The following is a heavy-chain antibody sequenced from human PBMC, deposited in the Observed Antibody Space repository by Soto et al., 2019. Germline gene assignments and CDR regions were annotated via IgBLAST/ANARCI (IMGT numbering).Heavy chain of an antibody. V-gene: IGHV6-1*01. CDR3: ARDEGYCSSTSCYAHEYYYYYGMDV. CDR2: TYYRSKWYN. Sequence: SQTLSLTCAISGDSVSSNSAAWNWIRQSPSRGLEWLGRTYYRSKWYNDYAVSVKSRITINPDTSKNQFSLQLNSVTPEDTAVYYCARDEGYCSSTSCYAHEYYYYYGMDVWGQGTTVTVSS. CDR1: GDSVSSNSAA. D-gene: IGHD2-2*01. J-gene: IGHJ6*02.